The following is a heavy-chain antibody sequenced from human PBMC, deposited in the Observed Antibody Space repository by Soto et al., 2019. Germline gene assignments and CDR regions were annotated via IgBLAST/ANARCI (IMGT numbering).Heavy chain of an antibody. CDR3: ARDDRDYVWGSFRYFDS. CDR2: INSDGSST. J-gene: IGHJ4*02. Sequence: GGSLRLSCAASGFTFSSYWMQWVRQAPGRGPVWVSRINSDGSSTTYAESVKGRFSVSRDNAKNTLYLQMDSLKTEDTAVYFCARDDRDYVWGSFRYFDSWGQGTQVTVSS. V-gene: IGHV3-74*01. D-gene: IGHD3-16*01. CDR1: GFTFSSYW.